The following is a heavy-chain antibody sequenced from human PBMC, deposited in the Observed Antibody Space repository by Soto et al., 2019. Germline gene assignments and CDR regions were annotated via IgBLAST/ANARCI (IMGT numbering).Heavy chain of an antibody. CDR1: GGSISSGGYY. Sequence: QVQLQESGPGLVKPSQTLSLTCTVSGGSISSGGYYWSWIRQHPGKGLEWIGYIYYSGSTYYNPSLKSRVTISVDSSENQFSLKLSSVTAADTAVYYRARGSRISPRMDVWGQGTPATVSS. CDR3: ARGSRISPRMDV. CDR2: IYYSGST. D-gene: IGHD2-21*01. J-gene: IGHJ6*02. V-gene: IGHV4-31*03.